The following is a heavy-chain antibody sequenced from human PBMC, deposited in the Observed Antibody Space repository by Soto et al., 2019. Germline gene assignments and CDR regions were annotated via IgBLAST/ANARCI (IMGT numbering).Heavy chain of an antibody. J-gene: IGHJ5*02. CDR1: GYSITAGGYY. CDR2: FYSSGSI. Sequence: PSETLSLTCFVSGYSITAGGYYWSWIRHHPGKGLEWIGSFYSSGSIIYNPSLRSRVSIYGDTSSNQFSMSLTSVTAADTARYYCARMYSSGSGWFHPWGQGSLVTVSS. V-gene: IGHV4-31*03. D-gene: IGHD3-22*01. CDR3: ARMYSSGSGWFHP.